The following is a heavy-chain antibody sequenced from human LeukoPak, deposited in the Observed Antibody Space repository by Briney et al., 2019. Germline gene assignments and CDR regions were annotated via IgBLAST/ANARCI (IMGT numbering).Heavy chain of an antibody. J-gene: IGHJ6*03. Sequence: GGSLRLSCAASGFSFSSYWMHWVRQAPGKGLVWVSLINADGSSTTYADSVKGRFTISRDNSKNTLYLQMNSLRAEDTAVYYCAKDGDDYYGSGSYSTYYYYYYYMDVWGKGTTVTISS. CDR2: INADGSST. V-gene: IGHV3-74*01. CDR1: GFSFSSYW. CDR3: AKDGDDYYGSGSYSTYYYYYYYMDV. D-gene: IGHD3-10*01.